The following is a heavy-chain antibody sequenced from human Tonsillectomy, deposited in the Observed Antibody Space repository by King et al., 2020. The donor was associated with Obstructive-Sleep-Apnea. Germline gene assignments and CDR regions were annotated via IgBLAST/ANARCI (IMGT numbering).Heavy chain of an antibody. V-gene: IGHV5-51*01. Sequence: QLVQSGAEVKKPGESLKISCKGSGYSFATQWIGWVRQMPGKGLEWMRIIFPADSDTRYSPSFQGQVTISADTSISTAYLQWSSLKASDTAMYYCARQISYYYGMDVWGQGTTVTVSS. J-gene: IGHJ6*02. CDR2: IFPADSDT. CDR1: GYSFATQW. CDR3: ARQISYYYGMDV.